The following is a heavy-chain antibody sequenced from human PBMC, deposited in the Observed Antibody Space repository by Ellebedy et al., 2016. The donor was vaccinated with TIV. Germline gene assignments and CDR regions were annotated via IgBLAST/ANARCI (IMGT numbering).Heavy chain of an antibody. Sequence: GESLKISXAASGFTFSSDWMHWVRQAPGKGLVWVSRINSDGSSTSYADSVKGRFTISRDNAKNTLYLQMNSLRAEDTAVYYCARSRGYSYQDYWGQGTLVTVSS. CDR2: INSDGSST. CDR1: GFTFSSDW. J-gene: IGHJ4*02. D-gene: IGHD5-18*01. CDR3: ARSRGYSYQDY. V-gene: IGHV3-74*01.